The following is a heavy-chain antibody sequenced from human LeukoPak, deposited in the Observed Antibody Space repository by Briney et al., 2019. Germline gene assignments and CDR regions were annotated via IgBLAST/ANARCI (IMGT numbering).Heavy chain of an antibody. CDR3: ARDYVQAGDMDV. CDR1: GGSISSGDYY. J-gene: IGHJ6*03. V-gene: IGHV4-30-4*08. CDR2: IYYGGST. D-gene: IGHD3-10*02. Sequence: PSETLSLTCTVSGGSISSGDYYWSWIRQPPGKGLEWIGYIYYGGSTYYNPSLKSRVTISVDTSKNQFSLKLSSVTAADTAVYYCARDYVQAGDMDVWGKGTTVTVSS.